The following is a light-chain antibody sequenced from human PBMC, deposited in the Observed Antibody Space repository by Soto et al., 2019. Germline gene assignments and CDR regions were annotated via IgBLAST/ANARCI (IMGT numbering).Light chain of an antibody. CDR1: SSDVGSYNL. J-gene: IGLJ1*01. Sequence: QSALTQPASVSGSPGQSITISCTGTSSDVGSYNLVSWYQQHPGKAPKLMIYEGSKRPSGVSNRFSGSKSGNTASLTISGLQADDEADYYCSSYTASSTLVFGTGTKLTVL. V-gene: IGLV2-14*02. CDR2: EGS. CDR3: SSYTASSTLV.